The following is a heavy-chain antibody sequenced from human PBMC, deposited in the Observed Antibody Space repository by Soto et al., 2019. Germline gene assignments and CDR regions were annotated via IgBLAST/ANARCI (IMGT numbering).Heavy chain of an antibody. CDR2: INAGNGNT. V-gene: IGHV1-3*01. CDR3: ARGASMVRGVILDAFDI. CDR1: GYIFTTYA. D-gene: IGHD3-10*01. Sequence: ASVKVSCKASGYIFTTYAIHWVRQAPGQRLEWMGWINAGNGNTKYSQKFQGRVTITRDTSASTAYMELSSLRSEDTAVYYCARGASMVRGVILDAFDIWGQGTMVTVSS. J-gene: IGHJ3*02.